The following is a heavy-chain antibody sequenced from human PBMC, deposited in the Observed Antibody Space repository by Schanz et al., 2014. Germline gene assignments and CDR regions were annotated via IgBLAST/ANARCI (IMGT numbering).Heavy chain of an antibody. V-gene: IGHV3-9*01. CDR2: ISWNSGTI. Sequence: EVQLVESGGGLVQPGKSLRLSCAASGFTFDKYAMHWVRQAPGKGLEWVSVISWNSGTIGYADSVKGRFTISRDNAKNSLYLQMNSLRAQSTDVYDGTKDKNQIAVAAHFDPWGQGTLVTVSS. D-gene: IGHD6-19*01. CDR3: TKDKNQIAVAAHFDP. J-gene: IGHJ5*02. CDR1: GFTFDKYA.